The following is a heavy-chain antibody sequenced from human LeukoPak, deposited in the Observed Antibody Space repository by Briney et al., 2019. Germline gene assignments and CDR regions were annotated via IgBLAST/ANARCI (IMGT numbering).Heavy chain of an antibody. CDR1: GYTFTSYD. CDR2: MNPNSGNT. CDR3: ARGPPTAQYFQH. V-gene: IGHV1-8*03. D-gene: IGHD1-1*01. Sequence: ASVKVSCKASGYTFTSYDINWVRQATGQGLEWMGWMNPNSGNTGYAQKFQGRVTITRNTSISTAYMELGSLRSEDTAVYYCARGPPTAQYFQHWGQGTLVTVSS. J-gene: IGHJ1*01.